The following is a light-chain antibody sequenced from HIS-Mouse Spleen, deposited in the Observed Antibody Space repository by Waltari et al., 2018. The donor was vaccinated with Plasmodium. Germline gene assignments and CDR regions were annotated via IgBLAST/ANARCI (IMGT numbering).Light chain of an antibody. J-gene: IGKJ2*01. CDR1: QSVSSSY. V-gene: IGKV3-20*01. Sequence: EIVLTQSPGTLSFSPGERATISCRASQSVSSSYLAWYQQKPCQAPRLLIYGASSRATGIPDRFSGSGSGTDFTLTISRLEPEDFAVYYCQQYGSSPYTFGQGTKLEIK. CDR3: QQYGSSPYT. CDR2: GAS.